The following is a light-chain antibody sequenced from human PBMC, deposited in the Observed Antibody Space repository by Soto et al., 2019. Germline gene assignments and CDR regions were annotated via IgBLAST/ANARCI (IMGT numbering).Light chain of an antibody. CDR2: GAT. CDR3: QQYSSVWT. CDR1: QSFSSNY. J-gene: IGKJ1*01. V-gene: IGKV3-20*01. Sequence: EIVLTQSPGTLSLSPGERATLSCRASQSFSSNYLAWYQQKTGQATRILIYGATTRATGIQDRFSDSESETDFIFIISRLEPEDSAVYYCQQYSSVWTFGQGTK.